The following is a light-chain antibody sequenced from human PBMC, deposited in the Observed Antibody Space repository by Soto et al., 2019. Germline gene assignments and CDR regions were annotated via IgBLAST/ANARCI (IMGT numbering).Light chain of an antibody. CDR2: AAS. CDR3: QQSYSPLWT. CDR1: QSISSY. V-gene: IGKV1-39*01. Sequence: DIQMTQSPSSLSASVGDTISISCRASQSISSYLNWYQQKPGKAPKLLIYAASSLQSGVPSRFSGSGSGTDFTLTISSLQPEDFATYYCQQSYSPLWTFGQGTKVDNK. J-gene: IGKJ1*01.